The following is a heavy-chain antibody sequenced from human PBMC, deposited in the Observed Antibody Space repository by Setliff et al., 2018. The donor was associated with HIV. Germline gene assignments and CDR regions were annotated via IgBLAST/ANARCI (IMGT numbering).Heavy chain of an antibody. V-gene: IGHV4-61*02. D-gene: IGHD1-20*01. CDR1: GGSISSGSYF. CDR3: ATWGRNNWNYFSY. Sequence: SETLSLTCTVSGGSISSGSYFWNWVRQPAGKGLEWIGRIYSSGNTNYNPSLKSRLTISLDTSKNQFSLKLSSVTAADTAVYYCATWGRNNWNYFSYWGQGTLVTVSS. J-gene: IGHJ4*02. CDR2: IYSSGNT.